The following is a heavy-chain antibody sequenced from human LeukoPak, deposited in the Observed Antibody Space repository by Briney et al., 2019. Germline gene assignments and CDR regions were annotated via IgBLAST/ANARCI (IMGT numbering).Heavy chain of an antibody. CDR2: IYHSGST. V-gene: IGHV4-38-2*02. D-gene: IGHD3-22*01. CDR1: GYSISSGYY. Sequence: SETLSLTCTVSGYSISSGYYWGWIRQPPGKGLEWIGSIYHSGSTYYNPSLKSRVTISVDTSKNQFSLKLSSVTAADTAVYYCARASYDSSGYYSFYYYYYMDVWGKGTTVTVSS. J-gene: IGHJ6*03. CDR3: ARASYDSSGYYSFYYYYYMDV.